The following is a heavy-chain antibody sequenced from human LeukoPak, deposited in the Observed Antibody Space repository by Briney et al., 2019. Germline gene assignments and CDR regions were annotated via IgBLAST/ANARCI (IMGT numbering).Heavy chain of an antibody. CDR2: IYASGYS. Sequence: SETLSLTCTVSGASMRDSFWTWVRQSAGKGLEWIGCIYASGYSNYNPSLKSRLSLSVDSSKNQFSLTMRSVTAADTAVYFCAREFGINSYYYYYIDVWGKGTTVTVSS. CDR3: AREFGINSYYYYYIDV. CDR1: GASMRDSF. D-gene: IGHD3-16*01. J-gene: IGHJ6*03. V-gene: IGHV4-4*07.